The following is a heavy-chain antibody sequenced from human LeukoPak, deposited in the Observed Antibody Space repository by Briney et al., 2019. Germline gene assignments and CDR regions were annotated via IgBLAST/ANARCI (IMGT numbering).Heavy chain of an antibody. CDR2: IKQDGSEK. J-gene: IGHJ4*02. CDR1: GLTFSRYW. V-gene: IGHV3-7*03. D-gene: IGHD3-9*01. CDR3: ARVRVTGYSNFAY. Sequence: GGSLRLSCAASGLTFSRYWMTWFRQAPGKGLEWVANIKQDGSEKYYVDSVKGRFTISRDDSKNTVYLQMSSLRAEDTAVYYCARVRVTGYSNFAYWGQGTLVTVSS.